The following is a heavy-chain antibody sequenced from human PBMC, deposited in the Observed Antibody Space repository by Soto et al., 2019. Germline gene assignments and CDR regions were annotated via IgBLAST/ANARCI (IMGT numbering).Heavy chain of an antibody. CDR2: ISAYNGNT. CDR3: ARAYSPPEKFGF. CDR1: G. D-gene: IGHD6-13*01. V-gene: IGHV1-18*01. Sequence: GISWVRQAPGQWLEWMGWISAYNGNTNYAQKLQGRVTMTTDTSTSTAYMELRSLRSDDTAVYYCARAYSPPEKFGFCGQGTLVTVSS. J-gene: IGHJ4*02.